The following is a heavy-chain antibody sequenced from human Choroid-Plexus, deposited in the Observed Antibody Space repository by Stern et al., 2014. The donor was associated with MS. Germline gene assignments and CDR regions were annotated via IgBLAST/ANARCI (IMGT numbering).Heavy chain of an antibody. CDR2: VSYDGSNK. Sequence: QDQLVQSGGGVVQPGRPLRLSCVASGFTFGSCAMHWVRQAPGKGLEWVAGVSYDGSNKYYADSGKGRFTISRDNSQNTLYMQMSSLRPEDTAVYYCAKDRQYLTYFFDHWGQGSLVTVSS. D-gene: IGHD2/OR15-2a*01. CDR3: AKDRQYLTYFFDH. J-gene: IGHJ5*02. V-gene: IGHV3-30*18. CDR1: GFTFGSCA.